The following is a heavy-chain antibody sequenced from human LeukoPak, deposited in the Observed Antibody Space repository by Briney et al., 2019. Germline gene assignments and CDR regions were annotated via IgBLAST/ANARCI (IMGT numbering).Heavy chain of an antibody. J-gene: IGHJ4*02. CDR1: GFTFSSYG. V-gene: IGHV3-23*01. CDR3: AKDTAAAGTAY. Sequence: GGSLRLSCAASGFTFSSYGMSWVRQAPGKGLGWVSAISGSGGSTYYADSVKGRFTISRDNSKNTLYLQMNSLRAEDTAVYYCAKDTAAAGTAYWGQGTLVTVSS. D-gene: IGHD6-19*01. CDR2: ISGSGGST.